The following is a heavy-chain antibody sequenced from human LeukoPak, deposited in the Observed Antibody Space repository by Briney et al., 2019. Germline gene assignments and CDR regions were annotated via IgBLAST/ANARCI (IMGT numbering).Heavy chain of an antibody. CDR3: AREDGEGIFYYMDV. D-gene: IGHD2-21*01. CDR2: ISSSGSTI. J-gene: IGHJ6*03. CDR1: GFAFRTYA. V-gene: IGHV3-48*04. Sequence: GGSLRLSCAASGFAFRTYAMSWVRQAPGKGLEWVAYISSSGSTIYYADSLRGRFTVSRDNARNSLYLQMNSLRLEDTAVYYCAREDGEGIFYYMDVWGKGTTVTVS.